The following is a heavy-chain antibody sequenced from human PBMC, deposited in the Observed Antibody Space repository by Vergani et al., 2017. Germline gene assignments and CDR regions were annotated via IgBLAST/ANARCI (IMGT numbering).Heavy chain of an antibody. J-gene: IGHJ6*02. CDR3: ARWGWAAAGTHLLYGVYYYGMDV. CDR2: INHSGST. V-gene: IGHV4-34*01. Sequence: QVQLQQWGAGLLKPSETLSLTCAVYGGSFSGYYWSWIRQPPGKGLEWIGEINHSGSTNYNPSLKSRVTISVDTSKNQFSLKLSSVTAADTAVYYCARWGWAAAGTHLLYGVYYYGMDVWGQGTTVTVSS. CDR1: GGSFSGYY. D-gene: IGHD6-13*01.